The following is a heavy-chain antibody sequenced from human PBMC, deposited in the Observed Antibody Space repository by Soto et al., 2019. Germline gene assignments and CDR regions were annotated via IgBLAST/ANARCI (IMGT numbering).Heavy chain of an antibody. CDR2: IYYSGTT. Sequence: SETLSLTCTVSNGSVSSGTYSWSWVRQPPGKGLEWIGYIYYSGTTSYTPSLKSRLTMSMDRANDHFSLNLTFVTAADTAVYFCARGHYYYGMDVWGQGITVTVSS. J-gene: IGHJ6*02. CDR1: NGSVSSGTYS. CDR3: ARGHYYYGMDV. V-gene: IGHV4-30-2*01.